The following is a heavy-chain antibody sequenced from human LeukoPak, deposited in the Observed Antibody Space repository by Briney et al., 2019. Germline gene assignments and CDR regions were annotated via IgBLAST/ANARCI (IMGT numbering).Heavy chain of an antibody. CDR2: MNPNSGNA. D-gene: IGHD1-26*01. CDR1: GGTFSSYA. J-gene: IGHJ3*02. V-gene: IGHV1-8*02. CDR3: ASSSGSYSAFDI. Sequence: ASVKVSCKASGGTFSSYAISWVRQATGQGLEWMGWMNPNSGNAGYAQKFQGRVTMTRNTSISTAYMELSSLRSEDTAVYYCASSSGSYSAFDIWGQGTMVTVSS.